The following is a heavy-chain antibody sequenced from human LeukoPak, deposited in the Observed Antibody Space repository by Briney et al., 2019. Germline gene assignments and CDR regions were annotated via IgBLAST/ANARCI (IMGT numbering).Heavy chain of an antibody. J-gene: IGHJ4*02. V-gene: IGHV3-23*01. CDR1: GFTLSSYA. D-gene: IGHD4-23*01. CDR3: ARGWQPLGYFDY. Sequence: GGSLRLSCAASGFTLSSYAMSWARQAPGKGLEWVSAISDSGNTYHADSVKGRFTISRDNSKNTLYLLMNSLRVDDTDTAVYYCARGWQPLGYFDYWGQGTLVTVSS. CDR2: ISDSGNT.